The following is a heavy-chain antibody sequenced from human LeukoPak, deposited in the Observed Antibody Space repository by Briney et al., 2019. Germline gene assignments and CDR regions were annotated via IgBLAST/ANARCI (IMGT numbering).Heavy chain of an antibody. D-gene: IGHD3-10*01. Sequence: GGSLRLSCAASGSTFSSYGMHWVRQAPGKGLEWVAVIWYDGSNKYYADSVKGRFTISRDNSKNTLYLQMNSLRAEDTAVYYCARQSGAYYYGSGSAHWGQGTLVTASS. CDR3: ARQSGAYYYGSGSAH. V-gene: IGHV3-33*01. CDR1: GSTFSSYG. J-gene: IGHJ4*02. CDR2: IWYDGSNK.